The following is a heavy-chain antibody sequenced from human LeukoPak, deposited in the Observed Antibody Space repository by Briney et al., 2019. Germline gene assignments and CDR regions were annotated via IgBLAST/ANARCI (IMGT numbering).Heavy chain of an antibody. CDR2: ISSSSSTI. Sequence: GGSLRLSCAASGXTVSSYSMNWVRQAPGKGLEWVSYISSSSSTIYYADSVKGRFTISRDNAKNSLYLQMNSLRDEDTAVYYCAKYGSGRAYFDYWGQGTLVTVSS. CDR3: AKYGSGRAYFDY. J-gene: IGHJ4*02. CDR1: GXTVSSYS. D-gene: IGHD6-19*01. V-gene: IGHV3-48*02.